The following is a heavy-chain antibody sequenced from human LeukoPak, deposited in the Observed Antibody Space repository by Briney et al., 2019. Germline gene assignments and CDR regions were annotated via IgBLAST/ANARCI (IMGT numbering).Heavy chain of an antibody. V-gene: IGHV3-9*01. CDR2: ISWNSGSI. J-gene: IGHJ3*02. D-gene: IGHD2-15*01. Sequence: GGSLRLSCAASGFAFDDYAMHWVRQAPGKGLEWVSGISWNSGSIGYADSVKGRFTISRDNAKNSLYLQMNSLRAEDTALYYCAKDSVDGYCSGGSCYDAFDIWGQGTMVTVSS. CDR1: GFAFDDYA. CDR3: AKDSVDGYCSGGSCYDAFDI.